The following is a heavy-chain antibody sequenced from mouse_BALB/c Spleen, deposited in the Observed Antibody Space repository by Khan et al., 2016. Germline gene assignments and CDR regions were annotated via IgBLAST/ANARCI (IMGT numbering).Heavy chain of an antibody. Sequence: EVKLLESGGGLVQPGGSLKLSCAASGFDFSRYWMSWVRQAPGKGLEWIGEINPDSSTINYTPSLKDTFIISRDNAKNTLYLQMSKVRSEDTTLXYCARHYGSSYGAMDNLGEGTSVTVSS. V-gene: IGHV4-1*02. D-gene: IGHD1-1*01. CDR2: INPDSSTI. CDR3: ARHYGSSYGAMDN. CDR1: GFDFSRYW. J-gene: IGHJ4*01.